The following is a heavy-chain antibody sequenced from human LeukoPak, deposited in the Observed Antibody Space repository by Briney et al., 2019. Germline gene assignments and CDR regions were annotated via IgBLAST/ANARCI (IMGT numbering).Heavy chain of an antibody. J-gene: IGHJ6*03. D-gene: IGHD2-15*01. Sequence: GSSVKVSCKASGGTFSSYAISWVRQAPGQGLEWMGGTIPIFGTANYAQKFQGGVTITADESTSTAYMELSSLRSEDTAVYYCARVVVAATLRIYYYMDVWGKGTTVTVSS. CDR3: ARVVVAATLRIYYYMDV. V-gene: IGHV1-69*01. CDR1: GGTFSSYA. CDR2: TIPIFGTA.